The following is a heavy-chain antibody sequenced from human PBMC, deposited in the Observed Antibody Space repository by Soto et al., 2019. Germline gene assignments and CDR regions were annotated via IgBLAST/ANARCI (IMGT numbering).Heavy chain of an antibody. CDR2: MKQYVSER. V-gene: IGHV3-7*01. CDR1: GFTFSSYW. Sequence: GSLRLSCAASGFTFSSYWMIWVLHAPGKWLDCVANMKQYVSERYYVDCVKGLFTICRGKSNNARYLQINSLRAEDTAVYYCASEIDMTSDYWGQGTMVTVSS. J-gene: IGHJ4*02. CDR3: ASEIDMTSDY.